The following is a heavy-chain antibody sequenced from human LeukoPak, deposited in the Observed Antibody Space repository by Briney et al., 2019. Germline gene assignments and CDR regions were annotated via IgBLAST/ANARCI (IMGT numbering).Heavy chain of an antibody. CDR3: ARDYYGSGSYLHY. V-gene: IGHV4-4*02. Sequence: SETLSLTCAVSGGSISSSNWWSWVRQPPGKGLEWIGEIYHSGSTHYNPSLKSRVTISVDKSKNQFSLKLSSVTAADTAVYYCARDYYGSGSYLHYWGQGTLVTVSS. D-gene: IGHD3-10*01. CDR2: IYHSGST. CDR1: GGSISSSNW. J-gene: IGHJ4*02.